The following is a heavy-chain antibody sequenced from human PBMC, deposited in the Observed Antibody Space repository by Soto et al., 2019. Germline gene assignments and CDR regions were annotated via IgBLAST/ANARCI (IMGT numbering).Heavy chain of an antibody. J-gene: IGHJ4*02. CDR2: IKSKTDGGTT. CDR3: TTDPQSIAAAGPEY. Sequence: PGGSLRLSCAASGFTFSNAWMNWVRQAPGKGLEWVGRIKSKTDGGTTDYAAPVEGRFTISRDDSKNTLYLQMNSLKTEDTAVYYCTTDPQSIAAAGPEYWGQGTLVTVSS. V-gene: IGHV3-15*07. CDR1: GFTFSNAW. D-gene: IGHD6-13*01.